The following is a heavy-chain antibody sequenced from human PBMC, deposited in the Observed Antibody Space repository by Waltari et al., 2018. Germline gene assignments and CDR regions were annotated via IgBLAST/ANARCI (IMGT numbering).Heavy chain of an antibody. J-gene: IGHJ6*02. Sequence: QLQLVQSGAEVKKPGASVKVSCKASAYSFPKYGVTWVRQAPGQGLEWMGWVGGNNGNTQSPQKRQGRVTMTTDTSTSTAYMELRSLTSDDAAVYYCAGSTSPLGYYYYGTDVWGQGTTVTVSS. CDR2: VGGNNGNT. V-gene: IGHV1-18*04. CDR1: AYSFPKYG. D-gene: IGHD1-26*01. CDR3: AGSTSPLGYYYYGTDV.